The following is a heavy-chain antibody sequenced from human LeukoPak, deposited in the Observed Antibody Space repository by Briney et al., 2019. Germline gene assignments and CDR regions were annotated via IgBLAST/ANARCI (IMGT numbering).Heavy chain of an antibody. Sequence: SETLSLTCAVYGGSFSGYYWSWTRQPPGKGLEWIGEINHSGSTNYNPSLKSRVTISVDTSKNQFSLKLSSVTAADTAVYYCARRADFWSGYYLANAFDIWGQGTMVTVSS. V-gene: IGHV4-34*01. CDR1: GGSFSGYY. D-gene: IGHD3-3*01. J-gene: IGHJ3*02. CDR3: ARRADFWSGYYLANAFDI. CDR2: INHSGST.